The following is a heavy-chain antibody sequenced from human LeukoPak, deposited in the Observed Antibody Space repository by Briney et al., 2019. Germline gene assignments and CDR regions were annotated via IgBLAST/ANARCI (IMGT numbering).Heavy chain of an antibody. CDR1: GFTFRSYT. D-gene: IGHD3-10*01. CDR3: ARERYFGITMVRGDFDY. V-gene: IGHV3-21*01. CDR2: ITFSSTYI. Sequence: KPGGSLRLSCAASGFTFRSYTMSWVRQAPGKGLEWVSSITFSSTYIYYADSVNGRITISRDNAKNSLYLQMNSLRAEDTAVYYCARERYFGITMVRGDFDYWGQGNLVTVSS. J-gene: IGHJ4*02.